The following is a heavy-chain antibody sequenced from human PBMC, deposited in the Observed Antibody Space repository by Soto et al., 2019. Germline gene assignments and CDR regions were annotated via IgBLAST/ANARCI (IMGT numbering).Heavy chain of an antibody. Sequence: GGSLRLSCAASGFTFSSYGMHWVRQAPGKGLEWVAVIWYDGSNKYYADSVKGRFTISRDNSKNTLYLQMNSLRAEDTAVYYCARDFSLSESYGMDGWGQGTTVTGSS. D-gene: IGHD3-3*01. V-gene: IGHV3-33*01. CDR2: IWYDGSNK. CDR1: GFTFSSYG. CDR3: ARDFSLSESYGMDG. J-gene: IGHJ6*02.